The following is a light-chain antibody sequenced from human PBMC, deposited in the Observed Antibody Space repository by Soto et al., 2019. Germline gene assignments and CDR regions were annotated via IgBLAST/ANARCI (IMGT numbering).Light chain of an antibody. Sequence: QSALTQPPSVSAAPGQTITISCSGFSTNIGNKYVSWYQQLQGTAPKLLIYEDNKRPSGISDRFSGSKSGTSASLAITGLQTGDEADYYCGTWTSSRRAGVFGGGTKVTVL. CDR2: EDN. CDR3: GTWTSSRRAGV. J-gene: IGLJ2*01. V-gene: IGLV1-51*01. CDR1: STNIGNKY.